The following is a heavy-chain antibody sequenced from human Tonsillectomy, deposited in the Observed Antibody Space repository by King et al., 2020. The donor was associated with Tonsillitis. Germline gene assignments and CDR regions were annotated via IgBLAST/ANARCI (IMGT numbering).Heavy chain of an antibody. J-gene: IGHJ4*01. V-gene: IGHV4-59*01. CDR2: IHYSGST. CDR3: AKEGRGGFGGIDC. Sequence: QLQESGPGLVKPSETLSVTCTVSGGSISSYYWSWIRQPPGKGLEWIGYIHYSGSTKYDPSLETRVTISLDTPKNQFSLELSSVSAADTAVYFCAKEGRGGFGGIDCWGQGTLVTVSS. CDR1: GGSISSYY. D-gene: IGHD3-10*01.